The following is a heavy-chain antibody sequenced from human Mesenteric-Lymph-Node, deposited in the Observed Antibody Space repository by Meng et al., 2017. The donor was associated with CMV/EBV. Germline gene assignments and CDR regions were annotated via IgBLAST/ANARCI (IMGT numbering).Heavy chain of an antibody. Sequence: SGFPLSTSRGRVVWHRQPPRMALERLALIYCNDDKRYSPSLKSRLTITKHTSKNQVVLTMTNMDPVDTATYSCAHRPPSTGYWYFDLWGRGTLVTVSS. CDR1: GFPLSTSRGR. V-gene: IGHV2-5*01. D-gene: IGHD2-8*02. CDR3: AHRPPSTGYWYFDL. J-gene: IGHJ2*01. CDR2: IYCNDDK.